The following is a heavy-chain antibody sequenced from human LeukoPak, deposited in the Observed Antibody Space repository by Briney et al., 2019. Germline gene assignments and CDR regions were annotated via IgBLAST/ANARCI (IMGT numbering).Heavy chain of an antibody. D-gene: IGHD3/OR15-3a*01. CDR1: GGSIRSETYY. V-gene: IGHV4-39*01. Sequence: SETLSLTCTVAGGSIRSETYYWAWIRQPPGKGLEWIGSIYYSGFSFHNPSLKSRVTMSIGTSKNQLSLNLTSVTAADTAVYYCARHFGQLAPFELWGQGTLVTVSS. J-gene: IGHJ4*02. CDR3: ARHFGQLAPFEL. CDR2: IYYSGFS.